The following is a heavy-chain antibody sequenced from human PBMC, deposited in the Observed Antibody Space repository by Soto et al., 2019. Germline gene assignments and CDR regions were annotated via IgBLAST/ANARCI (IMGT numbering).Heavy chain of an antibody. CDR2: IYYSGST. V-gene: IGHV4-31*03. CDR1: GGSISSGGYY. CDR3: ARFPIAMIVVVPLVDYYYGMDV. Sequence: SETLSLTCTVSGGSISSGGYYWSWIRQHPGKGLEWIGYIYYSGSTYYNPSLKSRVTISVDTSKNQFSLKLSSVTAADTAVYYCARFPIAMIVVVPLVDYYYGMDVWGQGTTVTVSS. D-gene: IGHD3-22*01. J-gene: IGHJ6*02.